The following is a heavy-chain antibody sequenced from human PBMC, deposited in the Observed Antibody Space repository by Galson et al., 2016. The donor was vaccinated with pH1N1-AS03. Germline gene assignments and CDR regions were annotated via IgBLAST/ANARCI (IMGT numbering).Heavy chain of an antibody. V-gene: IGHV1-69*04. J-gene: IGHJ3*01. CDR1: GGTFSTYA. CDR3: AKGYSASPSGAFDV. Sequence: SVKVSCKASGGTFSTYAISWVRQAPGQGLEWMGRIIPMLDIPDYAQKFQVRVTITADKSTSTAYIELTNLRSEDTALYYCAKGYSASPSGAFDVWGQGTMVTVSS. CDR2: IIPMLDIP. D-gene: IGHD1-14*01.